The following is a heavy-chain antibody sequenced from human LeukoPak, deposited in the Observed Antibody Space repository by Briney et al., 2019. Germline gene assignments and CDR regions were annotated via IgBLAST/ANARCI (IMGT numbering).Heavy chain of an antibody. J-gene: IGHJ4*02. V-gene: IGHV3-33*01. CDR2: IWYDGSNK. CDR1: GFTFSSYG. CDR3: AREGGSYTFDY. Sequence: PGGSLRLSCAASGFTFSSYGMHWVRQAPGKGLEWVAVIWYDGSNKYCADSVKGRFTISRDNSKNTLYLQMNSLRAEDTAVYYCAREGGSYTFDYWGQGTLVTVSS. D-gene: IGHD1-26*01.